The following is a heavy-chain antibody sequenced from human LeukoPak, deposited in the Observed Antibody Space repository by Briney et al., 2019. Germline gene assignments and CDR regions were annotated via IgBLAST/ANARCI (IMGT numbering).Heavy chain of an antibody. CDR1: GYTFTSYG. J-gene: IGHJ5*02. D-gene: IGHD2-2*02. CDR3: ARAKTDIVVVPDAIRVWFDP. V-gene: IGHV1-18*01. CDR2: ISAYNGNT. Sequence: ASVKVSCKASGYTFTSYGISWVRQAPGQGLEWMGWISAYNGNTNYAQKLQGRVTMTTDTSTSTAYMELRSLRSDDTALYYCARAKTDIVVVPDAIRVWFDPWGRGTLVTVSS.